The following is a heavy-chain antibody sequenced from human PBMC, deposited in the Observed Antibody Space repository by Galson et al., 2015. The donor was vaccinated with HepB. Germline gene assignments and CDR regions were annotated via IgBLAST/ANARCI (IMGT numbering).Heavy chain of an antibody. CDR2: IWYDGSNQ. J-gene: IGHJ4*02. V-gene: IGHV3-33*01. Sequence: SLRLSCAASGFTFSNYGMHWVRQAPGKGLEWLAVIWYDGSNQYYAHSLKGRFTISRDNSKSTLYLQMNSLRAEDTAVYYCAREGRVALTYFDYWGQGTLVTVSS. CDR1: GFTFSNYG. D-gene: IGHD2-15*01. CDR3: AREGRVALTYFDY.